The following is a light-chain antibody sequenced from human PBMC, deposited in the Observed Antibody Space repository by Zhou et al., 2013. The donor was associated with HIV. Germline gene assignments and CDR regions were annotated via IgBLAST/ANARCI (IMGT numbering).Light chain of an antibody. CDR2: KAS. Sequence: DIQMTQSPSTLSASVGDRVTITCRASQSISSWLAWYQQKPGQAPKFLIYKASSLESGVPTRFSGSGSGTEFTLTISSLQPDDFATYYCQQYDSYPLTLGGGTKVEIK. J-gene: IGKJ4*01. V-gene: IGKV1-5*03. CDR3: QQYDSYPLT. CDR1: QSISSW.